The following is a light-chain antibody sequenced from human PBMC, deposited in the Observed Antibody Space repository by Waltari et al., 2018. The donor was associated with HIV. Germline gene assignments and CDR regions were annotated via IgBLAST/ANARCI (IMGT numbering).Light chain of an antibody. CDR1: RSIRTY. J-gene: IGKJ3*01. V-gene: IGKV1-39*01. Sequence: DIQMTQSPSSLSASVGDSLSITCLASRSIRTYLNWYQQRPGQAPNLVIFAASNLQSGVPPRFSGSGSETDFTLTISSLQPEDFATYFCQQTYITPFTFGPGTTVAIK. CDR3: QQTYITPFT. CDR2: AAS.